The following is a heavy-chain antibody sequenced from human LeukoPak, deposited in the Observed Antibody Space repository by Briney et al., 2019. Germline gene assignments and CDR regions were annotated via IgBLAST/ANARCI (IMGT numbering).Heavy chain of an antibody. J-gene: IGHJ5*02. Sequence: KPSETLSLTCAVYGGSFSGYYWSWIRQPPGKGLEWIGEISHSGSTNYNPSLKSRVTISVDTSKNQFSLKLSSVTAADTAVYYCARLVVDTISNWFDPWGQGTLVTVSS. CDR2: ISHSGST. CDR1: GGSFSGYY. D-gene: IGHD2-8*02. CDR3: ARLVVDTISNWFDP. V-gene: IGHV4-34*01.